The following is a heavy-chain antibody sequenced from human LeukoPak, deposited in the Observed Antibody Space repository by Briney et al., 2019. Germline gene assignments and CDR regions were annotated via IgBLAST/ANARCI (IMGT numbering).Heavy chain of an antibody. Sequence: PGGSLRLSCAASGFTFSSYAMHWVRQAPGKGLEWVAVISYDGSNKYYADSVKGRFTISRDNSKNTLYLQMNSLRAEDTAVYYCARGPQDLDYWGQGTLVTVSS. V-gene: IGHV3-30-3*01. CDR2: ISYDGSNK. J-gene: IGHJ4*02. CDR3: ARGPQDLDY. CDR1: GFTFSSYA.